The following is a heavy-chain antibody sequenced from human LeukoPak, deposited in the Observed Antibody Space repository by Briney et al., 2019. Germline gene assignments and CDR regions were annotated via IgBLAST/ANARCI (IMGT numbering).Heavy chain of an antibody. CDR2: IYPGDSDT. Sequence: GESLKISCKGSGYSFTSYWIGWVRQMPGKGLEWMGIIYPGDSDTSYSPSFQGQVTISADKSISTAYLQWSSLKASDTAMYYCARSNLRGYSGYDREYYYYGMDVWGQGTTVTVSS. CDR1: GYSFTSYW. J-gene: IGHJ6*02. D-gene: IGHD5-12*01. CDR3: ARSNLRGYSGYDREYYYYGMDV. V-gene: IGHV5-51*01.